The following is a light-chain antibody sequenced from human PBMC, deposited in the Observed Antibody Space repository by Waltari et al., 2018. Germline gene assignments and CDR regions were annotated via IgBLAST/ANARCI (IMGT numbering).Light chain of an antibody. CDR2: GAS. V-gene: IGKV3-11*01. Sequence: VILTQSPATLSLSPGERATLSCRASQSVSSYLAWNQQKPGQAPRLLIYGASSRATGIPDRFSGSGSGTDFTLTISSLEPEDVGVYHCYQHSSGYTFGPGTKLDIK. CDR3: YQHSSGYT. J-gene: IGKJ3*01. CDR1: QSVSSY.